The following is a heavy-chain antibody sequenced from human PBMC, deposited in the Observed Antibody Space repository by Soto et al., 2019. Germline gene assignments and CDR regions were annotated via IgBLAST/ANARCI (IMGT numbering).Heavy chain of an antibody. Sequence: LETLSLTCSVSGGSISSSSYYWGWIRQPPGKGLEWIGSIYYSGSTYYNPSLKSRVAISVDTSKSQFSLNVTSVTAADTAVYFCARGRYCLTGRCFPNWFDSWGQGALVTVSS. CDR1: GGSISSSSYY. J-gene: IGHJ5*01. CDR2: IYYSGST. CDR3: ARGRYCLTGRCFPNWFDS. V-gene: IGHV4-39*01. D-gene: IGHD7-27*01.